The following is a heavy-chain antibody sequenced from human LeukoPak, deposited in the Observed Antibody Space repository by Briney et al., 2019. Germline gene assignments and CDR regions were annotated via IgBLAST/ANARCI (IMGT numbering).Heavy chain of an antibody. CDR3: ARDPVLLWFGELRKGNLNWFDP. Sequence: EASVKVSCKASGYTFTGYYMHWVRQAPGQGLEWMGWINPNSGGTNYAQKFQGRVTMTRDTSISTAYMELSRLRSDDTAVYYCARDPVLLWFGELRKGNLNWFDPWGQGTLVTVSS. CDR2: INPNSGGT. D-gene: IGHD3-10*01. V-gene: IGHV1-2*02. J-gene: IGHJ5*02. CDR1: GYTFTGYY.